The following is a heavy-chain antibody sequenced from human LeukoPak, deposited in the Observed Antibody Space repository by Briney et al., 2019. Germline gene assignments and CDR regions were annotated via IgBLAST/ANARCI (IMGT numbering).Heavy chain of an antibody. J-gene: IGHJ4*02. D-gene: IGHD1-26*01. CDR2: ISGQTGKT. V-gene: IGHV1-18*01. CDR3: ARDLAFPGSYGSAEFYFDF. CDR1: GYTFSNYG. Sequence: GASVKVSCKASGYTFSNYGISWVRQATGRGLEWMGWISGQTGKTKQAQKFQGRITLTTDPATNTAYMELRSLTSDDTAVYYCARDLAFPGSYGSAEFYFDFWGQGALVTVSS.